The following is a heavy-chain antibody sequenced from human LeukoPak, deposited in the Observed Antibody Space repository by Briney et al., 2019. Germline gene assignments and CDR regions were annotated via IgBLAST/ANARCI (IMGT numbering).Heavy chain of an antibody. CDR1: GGSISSGSYY. CDR2: IYTSGST. D-gene: IGHD1-1*01. CDR3: ARIGIGFDY. Sequence: PSQTLSLTCTVSGGSISSGSYYWSWIRQPAGKGLEWIGRIYTSGSTNYNPSLKSRVTISVDTSKNQFSLKLSSVTAADTAVYYCARIGIGFDYWGQGTLVTVSS. J-gene: IGHJ4*02. V-gene: IGHV4-61*02.